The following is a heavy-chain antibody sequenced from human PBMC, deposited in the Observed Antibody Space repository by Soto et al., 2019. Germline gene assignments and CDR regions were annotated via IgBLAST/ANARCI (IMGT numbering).Heavy chain of an antibody. CDR2: IIPIFGTA. J-gene: IGHJ6*02. Sequence: ASVKVSCKASGGTFSSYAISWVRQAPGQGLEWMGGIIPIFGTANYAQKFQGRVTITADESTSTAYMELSSLRSEDTAVYYCARFKFDTLSIAVAGSPDTYYYYGMDVWGQGTTVTVSS. CDR1: GGTFSSYA. CDR3: ARFKFDTLSIAVAGSPDTYYYYGMDV. D-gene: IGHD6-19*01. V-gene: IGHV1-69*13.